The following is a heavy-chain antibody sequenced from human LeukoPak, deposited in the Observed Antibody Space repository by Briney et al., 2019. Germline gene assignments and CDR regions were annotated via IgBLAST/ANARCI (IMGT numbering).Heavy chain of an antibody. D-gene: IGHD5-12*01. CDR2: IYYIGTT. V-gene: IGHV4-59*01. J-gene: IGHJ4*02. CDR3: ARCNGYSSTWPFDY. Sequence: PSETLSLTCTVSGGSISSYYWSWIRQPPGKGLEWIGYIYYIGTTNYNPSLKSRVTISVDTSENQFSLKLSSVTAADTAVYYCARCNGYSSTWPFDYWGQGTLVTVSS. CDR1: GGSISSYY.